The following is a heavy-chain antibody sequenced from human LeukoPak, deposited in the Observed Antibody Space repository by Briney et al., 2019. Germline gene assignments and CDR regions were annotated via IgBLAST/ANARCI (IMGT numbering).Heavy chain of an antibody. Sequence: PGGSLRLSCVASGFTFDDYAMHWGREAPGKGLEAVSVISGNAGRTYYADSVKGRFTISRDNSNNSLYLQMNSLRTEDTALYYCAKTLTTRWSESQGYWGQGTLVSVSS. V-gene: IGHV3-43*02. CDR3: AKTLTTRWSESQGY. CDR2: ISGNAGRT. J-gene: IGHJ4*02. D-gene: IGHD2-15*01. CDR1: GFTFDDYA.